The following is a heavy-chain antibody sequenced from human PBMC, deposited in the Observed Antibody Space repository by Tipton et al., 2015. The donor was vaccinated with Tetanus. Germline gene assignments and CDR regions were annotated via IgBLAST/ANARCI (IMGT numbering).Heavy chain of an antibody. CDR3: ARGLFCANGICPALLFDP. Sequence: TLSLTCTVSGDFASLSYWSWIRQPVGKSLEWLGRISTSGNTHYNPSLKGRVTMSLDTPKKQFSLPLTSVTAADTAVYYCARGLFCANGICPALLFDPWGQGTQVTVSS. CDR1: GDFASLSY. J-gene: IGHJ5*02. CDR2: ISTSGNT. V-gene: IGHV4-4*07. D-gene: IGHD2-8*01.